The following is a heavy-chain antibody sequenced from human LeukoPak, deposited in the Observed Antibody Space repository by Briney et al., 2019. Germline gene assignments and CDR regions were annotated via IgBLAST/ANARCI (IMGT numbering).Heavy chain of an antibody. CDR3: ATRIAAAGTPGMDV. CDR2: FDPEDGET. D-gene: IGHD6-13*01. Sequence: GASVKVSCKVSGYTLTALSMHWVRQAPGKGLEWMGGFDPEDGETIYAQKFQGRVTMTEDTSTDTAYIELSSLRSEDTAVYYCATRIAAAGTPGMDVWGQGTTVTVSS. V-gene: IGHV1-24*01. J-gene: IGHJ6*02. CDR1: GYTLTALS.